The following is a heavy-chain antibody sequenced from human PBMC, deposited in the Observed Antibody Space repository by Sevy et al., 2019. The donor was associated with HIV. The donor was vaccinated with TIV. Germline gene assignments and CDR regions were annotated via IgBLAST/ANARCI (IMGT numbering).Heavy chain of an antibody. D-gene: IGHD3-10*01. CDR2: ISSSSSYI. Sequence: GGSLRLSSAASGFTFSIYTMNWVRQAPGKGLEWVSSISSSSSYIYYTDSVKGRFSISRDNAKNALFLQMNSLRAEDTAVYYCARSLGNYYGSGTYQEDWFDPWGQGTLVTVSS. J-gene: IGHJ5*02. CDR1: GFTFSIYT. V-gene: IGHV3-21*01. CDR3: ARSLGNYYGSGTYQEDWFDP.